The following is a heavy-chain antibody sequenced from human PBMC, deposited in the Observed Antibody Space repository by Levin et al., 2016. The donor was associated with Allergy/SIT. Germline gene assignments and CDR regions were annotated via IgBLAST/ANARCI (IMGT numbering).Heavy chain of an antibody. CDR3: ARSAYSSGWYDY. CDR1: GGSISSYY. J-gene: IGHJ4*02. D-gene: IGHD6-19*01. V-gene: IGHV4-59*01. Sequence: GSLRLSCTVSGGSISSYYWSWIRQPPGKGLEWIGYIYYSGSTNYNPSLKSRVTISVDTSKNQFSLKLSSVTAADTAVYYCARSAYSSGWYDYWGQGTLVTVSS. CDR2: IYYSGST.